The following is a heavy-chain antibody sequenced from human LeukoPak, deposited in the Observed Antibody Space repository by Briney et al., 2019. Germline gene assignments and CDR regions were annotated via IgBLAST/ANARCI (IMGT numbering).Heavy chain of an antibody. CDR3: ASPIGGGSAVDY. CDR1: GFTFSDYY. V-gene: IGHV3-11*01. J-gene: IGHJ4*02. CDR2: ISSSGSTI. Sequence: GGPLRLSCAASGFTFSDYYMSWIRQAPGKGLEWVSYISSSGSTIYYADSVKGRFTISRDNAKNSLCLQMNSLRAEDTAVYYCASPIGGGSAVDYWGQGTLVTVSS. D-gene: IGHD3-16*01.